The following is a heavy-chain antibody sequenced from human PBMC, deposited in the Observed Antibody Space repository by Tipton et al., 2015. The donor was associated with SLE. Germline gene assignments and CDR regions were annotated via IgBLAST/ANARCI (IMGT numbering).Heavy chain of an antibody. CDR3: ARDDFESTWGVFDI. CDR1: GFTFSSSD. J-gene: IGHJ3*02. Sequence: RSLRLSCAASGFTFSSSDMHWVRQAPGKGLEWVAVISYDGSNKYYADSVKGRFSISRDNSKNTLYLQMNSLRAEDTAVYYCARDDFESTWGVFDIWGQGTLVTVSS. CDR2: ISYDGSNK. V-gene: IGHV3-30*04. D-gene: IGHD2-8*02.